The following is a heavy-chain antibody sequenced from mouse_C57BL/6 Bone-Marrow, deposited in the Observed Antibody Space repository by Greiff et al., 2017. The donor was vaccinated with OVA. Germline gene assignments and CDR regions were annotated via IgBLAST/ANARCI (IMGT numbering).Heavy chain of an antibody. CDR1: GYAFTNYL. D-gene: IGHD3-2*02. V-gene: IGHV1-54*01. CDR2: LNPGSGGT. J-gene: IGHJ3*01. Sequence: QVQLQQSGAELVRPGTSVKVSCKASGYAFTNYLIEWVKQRPGQGLEWIGVLNPGSGGTNYNEKFKGKATLTADKSSSTAYMQLSSLTSEDSAVYFCAREGQLRLSWFAYWGQGTLVTVSA. CDR3: AREGQLRLSWFAY.